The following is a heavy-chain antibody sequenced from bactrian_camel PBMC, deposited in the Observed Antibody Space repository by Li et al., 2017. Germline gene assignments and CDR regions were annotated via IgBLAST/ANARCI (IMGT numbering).Heavy chain of an antibody. V-gene: IGHV3S53*01. D-gene: IGHD2*01. CDR1: GDHRM. J-gene: IGHJ4*01. CDR2: LGDDGST. Sequence: HVQLVESGGGSAQIGGSLRLSCVVSGDHRMVAWFRQAPGTTREGVAGLGDDGSTSYAEFAEGRFTISTDKAKDTVYLQMNNLKTEDAAMYSCKTFSSVRTSTRACVEGYYGEGTQVTVS.